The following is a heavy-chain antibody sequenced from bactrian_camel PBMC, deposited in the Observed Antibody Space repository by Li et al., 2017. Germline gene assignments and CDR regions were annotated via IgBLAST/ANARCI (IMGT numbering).Heavy chain of an antibody. Sequence: VQLVESGGGWVQPGGSLRVSCAASGFTFSKYAMGWVRQAPGKGLEWVSAIHSGGGSTYYADSVKGRFTVSRDNDKNTLYLEMNSLKIDDTATYICAASVGYCYSRVPLVASQYSYWGQGTQVTVS. CDR1: GFTFSKYA. CDR2: IHSGGGST. V-gene: IGHV3S31*01. CDR3: AASVGYCYSRVPLVASQYSY. J-gene: IGHJ4*01. D-gene: IGHD2*01.